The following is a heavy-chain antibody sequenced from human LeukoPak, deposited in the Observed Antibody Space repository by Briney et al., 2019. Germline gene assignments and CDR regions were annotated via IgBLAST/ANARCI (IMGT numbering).Heavy chain of an antibody. D-gene: IGHD3-3*01. CDR1: GFTFSSYS. CDR3: AREFLEWLLYRGFDY. Sequence: PGGSLRLSCAASGFTFSSYSMNWVRQAPGKGVEGVSYISSSSSTIYYADSVKGRFTISRDNAKNSLYLQMNSLRAEDTAVYYCAREFLEWLLYRGFDYWGQGTLVTVSS. J-gene: IGHJ4*02. V-gene: IGHV3-48*01. CDR2: ISSSSSTI.